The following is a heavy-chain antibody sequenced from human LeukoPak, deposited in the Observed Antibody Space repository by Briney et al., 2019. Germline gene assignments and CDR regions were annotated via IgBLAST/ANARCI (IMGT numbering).Heavy chain of an antibody. CDR2: IIPILGTA. CDR1: GGTFSSYA. J-gene: IGHJ5*02. V-gene: IGHV1-69*05. Sequence: ASVKVSCKASGGTFSSYAISWVRQAPGQGLEWMGGIIPILGTANYAQKFQGRVTITTDESTSTAYMELSSLRSEDTAVYYCAREARYCSGGSCYNWFDPWGQGTLVTVSS. CDR3: AREARYCSGGSCYNWFDP. D-gene: IGHD2-15*01.